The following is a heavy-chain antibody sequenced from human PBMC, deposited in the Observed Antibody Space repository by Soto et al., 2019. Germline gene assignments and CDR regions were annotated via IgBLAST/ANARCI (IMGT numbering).Heavy chain of an antibody. Sequence: VQLVESGGGLVQPGGSLRLSCAASGFTFSSYWMSWVRQAPGKGLEWVANIKQDGSEKHYVDSVKGRFTISRDNAKNSLYLQMNSLRVEDTAVYYCAIDYTEAAAIDYWCQGTLVTVSS. J-gene: IGHJ4*02. CDR2: IKQDGSEK. CDR1: GFTFSSYW. V-gene: IGHV3-7*01. D-gene: IGHD6-13*01. CDR3: AIDYTEAAAIDY.